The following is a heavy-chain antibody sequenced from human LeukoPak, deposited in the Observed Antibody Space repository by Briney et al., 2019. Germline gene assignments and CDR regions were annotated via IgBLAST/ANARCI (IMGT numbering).Heavy chain of an antibody. CDR2: MSDSGVST. CDR3: AKDLSSSGFRIDY. V-gene: IGHV3-23*01. Sequence: GGSLRLSCAASGFTFSSHAMSWVRQAAGKGLEWVSTMSDSGVSTYYADSVKGRFTISRDNSKNTLYMQMNSLRAGDTAVYYCAKDLSSSGFRIDYWGQGTLVTVSS. D-gene: IGHD6-19*01. J-gene: IGHJ4*02. CDR1: GFTFSSHA.